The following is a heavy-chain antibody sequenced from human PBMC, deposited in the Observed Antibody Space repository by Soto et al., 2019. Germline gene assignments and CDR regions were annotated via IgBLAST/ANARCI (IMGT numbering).Heavy chain of an antibody. V-gene: IGHV4-39*01. J-gene: IGHJ3*02. CDR1: GGSISSSSYY. CDR3: ARHDFYCGGDCYPDAFDI. CDR2: IYYSGST. D-gene: IGHD2-21*02. Sequence: SETLSLTCTVSGGSISSSSYYWGWIRQPPGKGLEWIGSIYYSGSTYYNPSLKSRVTISVDTSKNQFSLKLSSVTAAHTAVYYCARHDFYCGGDCYPDAFDIWGQGTMVTVSS.